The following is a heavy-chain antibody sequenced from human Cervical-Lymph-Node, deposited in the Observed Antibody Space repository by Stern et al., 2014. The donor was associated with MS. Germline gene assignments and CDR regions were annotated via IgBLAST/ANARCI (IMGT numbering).Heavy chain of an antibody. Sequence: QLVESGAEVKKPGASVKVSCKASGYSFPDFNTHWVRQAPGQGLEWMGRISPHTGGARYAEKFQGRVAMTRDTSITTAYMELDRLTSDDTAVYYCATHGGSSFQMDVWGQGTTVTVSS. V-gene: IGHV1-2*06. D-gene: IGHD6-13*01. CDR2: ISPHTGGA. J-gene: IGHJ6*02. CDR3: ATHGGSSFQMDV. CDR1: GYSFPDFN.